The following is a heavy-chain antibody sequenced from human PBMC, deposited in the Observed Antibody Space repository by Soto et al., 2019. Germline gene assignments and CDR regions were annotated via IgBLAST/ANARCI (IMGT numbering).Heavy chain of an antibody. CDR2: LHHSGST. V-gene: IGHV4-4*02. CDR3: ARVSQRCSSTSCYFDP. J-gene: IGHJ5*02. D-gene: IGHD2-2*01. CDR1: GGSISSSNW. Sequence: SETLSLTCAVSGGSISSSNWWNWVRQPPGKGLEWIGELHHSGSTNYNPSLKSRVTISVDKSKNQFSLKLNSVTAADTAVYYCARVSQRCSSTSCYFDPWGQGTLVTVSS.